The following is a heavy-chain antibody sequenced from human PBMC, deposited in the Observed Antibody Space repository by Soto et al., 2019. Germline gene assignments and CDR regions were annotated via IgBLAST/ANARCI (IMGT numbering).Heavy chain of an antibody. Sequence: PSETLSLTCTVSGGSISSYYWSWIRQPPGKGLEWIGYIYYGGSTNYNPSLKSRVTISVDTSKNQFSLKLSSVTAADTALYYCARVRGGGEWLFYYYYMDVWGKGTTVTVSS. D-gene: IGHD3-3*01. J-gene: IGHJ6*03. CDR2: IYYGGST. CDR3: ARVRGGGEWLFYYYYMDV. CDR1: GGSISSYY. V-gene: IGHV4-59*01.